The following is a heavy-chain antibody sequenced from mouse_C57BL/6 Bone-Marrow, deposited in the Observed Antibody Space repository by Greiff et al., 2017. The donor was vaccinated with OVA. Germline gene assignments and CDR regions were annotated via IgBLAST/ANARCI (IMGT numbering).Heavy chain of an antibody. CDR1: GYSFTGYY. CDR3: ARFYYGSSYPYWYFDV. D-gene: IGHD1-1*01. Sequence: VQLKQSGPELVKPGASVKISCKASGYSFTGYYMNWVKQSPEKSLEWIGEINPSTGGTTYNQKFKAKATLTVDKSSSTAYMQLKSLTSEDSAVYYCARFYYGSSYPYWYFDVWGTGTTVTVSS. CDR2: INPSTGGT. V-gene: IGHV1-42*01. J-gene: IGHJ1*03.